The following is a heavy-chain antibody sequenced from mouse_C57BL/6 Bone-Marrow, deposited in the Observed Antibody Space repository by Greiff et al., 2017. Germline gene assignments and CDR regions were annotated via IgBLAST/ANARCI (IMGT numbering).Heavy chain of an antibody. CDR1: GYTFTGYW. V-gene: IGHV1-55*01. CDR2: IYPGSGST. D-gene: IGHD1-1*01. CDR3: ARRWRLQRAMDY. J-gene: IGHJ4*01. Sequence: VQLQQSGAELVKPGASVKLSCKASGYTFTGYWITWVKQRPGQGLEWIGDIYPGSGSTNYNEKFNSKATLTVDKSSSTAYLQLSSLTTEDSAVYYCARRWRLQRAMDYWGEEASVTV.